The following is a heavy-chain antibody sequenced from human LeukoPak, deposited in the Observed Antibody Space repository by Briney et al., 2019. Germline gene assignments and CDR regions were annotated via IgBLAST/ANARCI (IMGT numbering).Heavy chain of an antibody. CDR1: GFTFSSYS. V-gene: IGHV3-48*01. D-gene: IGHD6-13*01. CDR2: ISSSSSTI. CDR3: ARDFGGRLAAAGPFDY. J-gene: IGHJ4*02. Sequence: GGSLRLSCAASGFTFSSYSMNWVRQAQGKGLEWVSYISSSSSTIYYADSVKGRFTISRDNAKNSLYLQMNSLRPQENGVYYCARDFGGRLAAAGPFDYWGQGTLVTVSS.